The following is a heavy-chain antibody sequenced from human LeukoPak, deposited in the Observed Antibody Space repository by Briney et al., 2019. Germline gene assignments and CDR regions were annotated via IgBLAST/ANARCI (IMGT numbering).Heavy chain of an antibody. CDR1: GFTFSSYG. Sequence: PGRSLRLSCAASGFTFSSYGMHWVRQAPGKGLEWVAVISYDGSNKYYADSVKGRFTISRDNSKNTLYLQMNSLRAEDTAVYYCAKDSRAIVVVVASKAPLDYWGQGTLVTVSS. V-gene: IGHV3-30*18. CDR2: ISYDGSNK. J-gene: IGHJ4*02. D-gene: IGHD2-15*01. CDR3: AKDSRAIVVVVASKAPLDY.